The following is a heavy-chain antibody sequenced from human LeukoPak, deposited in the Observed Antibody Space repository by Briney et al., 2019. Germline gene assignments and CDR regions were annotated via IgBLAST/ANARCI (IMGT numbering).Heavy chain of an antibody. D-gene: IGHD3-3*01. V-gene: IGHV4-38-2*01. CDR3: ARYDSRGSGSTQLEY. J-gene: IGHJ4*02. CDR2: IFRGGST. CDR1: GYSISIAYY. Sequence: SETLSLTCAVSGYSISIAYYWGWIRQPPGKGLEWIGRIFRGGSTSYNPSLMSRLTMSMDTSKNQFSLQLTSVTAADTAVYYCARYDSRGSGSTQLEYRGQGILVTISS.